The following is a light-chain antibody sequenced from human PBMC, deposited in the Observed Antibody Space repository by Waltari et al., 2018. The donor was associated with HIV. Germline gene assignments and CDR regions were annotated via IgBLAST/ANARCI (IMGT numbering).Light chain of an antibody. CDR2: EVT. CDR3: SSFANRDGFYVL. Sequence: QSALTQPPSASGSPGQSVTLSCTGTNSDIGTYDYVSWYQQHPGKAPKLVISEVTKRPSGVSGRCAGSKSGNPACLTVSGLQAEDEADYYCSSFANRDGFYVLFGGGTRLTVL. CDR1: NSDIGTYDY. V-gene: IGLV2-8*01. J-gene: IGLJ2*01.